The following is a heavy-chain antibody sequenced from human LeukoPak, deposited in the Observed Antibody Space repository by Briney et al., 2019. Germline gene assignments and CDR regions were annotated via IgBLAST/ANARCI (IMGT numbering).Heavy chain of an antibody. J-gene: IGHJ4*02. CDR2: IYYSGST. CDR3: ARLVGAWGY. V-gene: IGHV4-59*04. CDR1: GGSISSYY. Sequence: SETLSLTCTVSGGSISSYYWSWIRQPPGKGLEWIGNIYYSGSTYYNPSLKSRVTISVDTSKNQFSLKLSSVTAADTAVYYCARLVGAWGYWGQGTLVTVSS. D-gene: IGHD1-26*01.